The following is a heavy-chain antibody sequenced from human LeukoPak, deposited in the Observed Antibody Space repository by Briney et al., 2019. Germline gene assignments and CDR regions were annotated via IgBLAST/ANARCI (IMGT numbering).Heavy chain of an antibody. V-gene: IGHV3-30*18. CDR2: ISYDGSNK. J-gene: IGHJ4*02. CDR3: AKDREGYFDY. CDR1: GFTFSSYG. Sequence: GGSLRLSCAASGFTFSSYGMHWVRQAPGKGLEWVAVISYDGSNKYYADSVKGRFTISRDNSKNTLYLQMNSLRVEDTAVYYCAKDREGYFDYWGQGTLVTVSS.